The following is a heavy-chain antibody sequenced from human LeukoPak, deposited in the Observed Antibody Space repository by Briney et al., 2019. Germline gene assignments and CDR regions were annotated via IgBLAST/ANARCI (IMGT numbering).Heavy chain of an antibody. CDR3: ARHRGLNSYDAFDI. V-gene: IGHV5-51*01. J-gene: IGHJ3*02. CDR1: GYSFTTYW. CDR2: IYPDDFDT. Sequence: GGSLKISCKGSGYSFTTYWIGWVRQMPGKGLEWMGIIYPDDFDTRYSPSFKGHVTISADNSFRTAYLQWSSLKASDTAMYYCARHRGLNSYDAFDIWGQGTMVTVSS. D-gene: IGHD4-23*01.